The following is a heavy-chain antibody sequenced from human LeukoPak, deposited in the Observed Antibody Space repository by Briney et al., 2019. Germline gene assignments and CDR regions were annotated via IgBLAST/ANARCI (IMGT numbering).Heavy chain of an antibody. J-gene: IGHJ3*02. D-gene: IGHD7-27*01. V-gene: IGHV3-7*01. Sequence: GGSLRLSCAASRFTFSSYWMSWVRQAPGKGLEWVANIKQDGSEKYYVDSVKGRFTISRDNAKNSLYPQMNSLRAEDTAVYYCARVWADAFDIWGQGTMVTVSS. CDR2: IKQDGSEK. CDR3: ARVWADAFDI. CDR1: RFTFSSYW.